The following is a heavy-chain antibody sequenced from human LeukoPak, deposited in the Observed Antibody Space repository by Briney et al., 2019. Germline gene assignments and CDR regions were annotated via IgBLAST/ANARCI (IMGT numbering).Heavy chain of an antibody. CDR3: ARDGDYVWGSYRRKGGFDY. Sequence: ASVKVSCKASGYTFTGYYMHWVRQAPGQGLDGMGWINPNSGGTNYAQKVQGRDTMTRDTSISTAYMELSRLRSDDTAVYYCARDGDYVWGSYRRKGGFDYWGQGTLVTVSS. CDR2: INPNSGGT. CDR1: GYTFTGYY. J-gene: IGHJ4*02. D-gene: IGHD3-16*02. V-gene: IGHV1-2*02.